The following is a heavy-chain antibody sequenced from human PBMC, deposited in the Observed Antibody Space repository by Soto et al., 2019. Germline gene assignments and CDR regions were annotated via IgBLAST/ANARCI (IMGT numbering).Heavy chain of an antibody. D-gene: IGHD5-12*01. Sequence: ASVLVSCPTSGSTFPGSYIHWVRQALGQGLEWMGWINPNSGGTNYAQKFQGRVTMTRDTSISTAYMELSRLRSDDTAVDYCAILRTYSGYYYFADWGQGTLVTFSS. J-gene: IGHJ4*02. CDR3: AILRTYSGYYYFAD. CDR1: GSTFPGSY. V-gene: IGHV1-2*02. CDR2: INPNSGGT.